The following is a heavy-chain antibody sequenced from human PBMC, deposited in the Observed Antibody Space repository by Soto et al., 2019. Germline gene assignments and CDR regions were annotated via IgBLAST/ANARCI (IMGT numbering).Heavy chain of an antibody. CDR3: AREPALTVVGAFDI. CDR1: GGSISSGGYY. Sequence: QVQLQESGPGLVKPSQTLSLTCTVSGGSISSGGYYWSWIRKHPGKGLEWIGYIYYSGSTYYNPSFKSRVTISVDTSKNQFSLKLSSVTAADTAVYYCAREPALTVVGAFDIWGQGTMVTVSS. D-gene: IGHD4-17*01. V-gene: IGHV4-31*03. J-gene: IGHJ3*02. CDR2: IYYSGST.